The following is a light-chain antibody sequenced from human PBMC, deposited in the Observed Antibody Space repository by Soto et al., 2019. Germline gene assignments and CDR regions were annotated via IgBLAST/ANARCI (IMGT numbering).Light chain of an antibody. V-gene: IGLV2-14*01. Sequence: QSALTQPASVSGSPGQSITISCTGTRSDIGSYNYVSWYQLHPDKAPKLIIYEVTGRPSGVSDRFSGSKSGSTASLIISGLQAEDEADYYCSSYSSTDTLYAFGTGTKLTVL. CDR3: SSYSSTDTLYA. CDR1: RSDIGSYNY. CDR2: EVT. J-gene: IGLJ1*01.